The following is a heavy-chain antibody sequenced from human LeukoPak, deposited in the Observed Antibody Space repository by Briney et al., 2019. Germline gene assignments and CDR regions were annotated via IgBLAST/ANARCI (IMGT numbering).Heavy chain of an antibody. Sequence: SETLSLTCAVYGGSFSGYYWSWIRQPPGKGLEWIGEINHSGSTNYNPSLKSRVTISVDTSKNQFSLKLSSVTAADTAVYYCARECGYSSSWHSAVWFDPWGQGTLVTVSS. V-gene: IGHV4-34*01. CDR1: GGSFSGYY. CDR2: INHSGST. D-gene: IGHD6-13*01. CDR3: ARECGYSSSWHSAVWFDP. J-gene: IGHJ5*02.